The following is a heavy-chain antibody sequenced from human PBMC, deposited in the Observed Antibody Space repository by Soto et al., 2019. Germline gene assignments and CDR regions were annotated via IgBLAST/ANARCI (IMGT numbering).Heavy chain of an antibody. CDR1: GFTFSSYA. CDR3: AKLRGAGGHFDY. V-gene: IGHV3-23*01. Sequence: DVQLLESGGGLVQPEGSLRLSCAASGFTFSSYAMGWVRQGPGKVLEWVAVVSIGGSTHYADSVRGRFTISRDNSKNTLSLQMNSLTAEDTAVYFCAKLRGAGGHFDYWGQGALVTVSS. D-gene: IGHD2-15*01. J-gene: IGHJ4*02. CDR2: VSIGGST.